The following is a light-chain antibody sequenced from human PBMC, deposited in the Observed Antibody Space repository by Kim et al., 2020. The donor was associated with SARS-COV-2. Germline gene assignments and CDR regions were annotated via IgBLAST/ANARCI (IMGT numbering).Light chain of an antibody. J-gene: IGKJ3*01. CDR1: QSVSSW. V-gene: IGKV1-5*03. CDR3: QQNNCYPFT. Sequence: ASVEDRLTIYCRAPQSVSSWLAWYQQKPGKAPKLLIYKMSNLETGVPSRFSGSGSATEFTLTISSLQTDDLATYYCQQNNCYPFTFGPGTKVDIK. CDR2: KMS.